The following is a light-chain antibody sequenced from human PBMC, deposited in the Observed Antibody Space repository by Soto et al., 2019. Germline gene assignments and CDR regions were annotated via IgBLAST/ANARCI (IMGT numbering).Light chain of an antibody. Sequence: DIQMTQSPASLSASVGDRVTISCQASQDISRYLNWYQHKPGRAPQLLNNDVSSLETGVPSRFSATGSGTEFTLTINGLQPEDLATYYCQQSDIPPSTFGGGTKVAIK. CDR1: QDISRY. CDR2: DVS. CDR3: QQSDIPPST. J-gene: IGKJ4*01. V-gene: IGKV1-33*01.